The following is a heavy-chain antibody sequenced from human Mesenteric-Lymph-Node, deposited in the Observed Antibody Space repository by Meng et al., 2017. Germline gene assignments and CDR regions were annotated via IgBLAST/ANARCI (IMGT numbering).Heavy chain of an antibody. V-gene: IGHV3-21*01. D-gene: IGHD6-13*01. J-gene: IGHJ4*02. CDR1: GFTFSSYS. CDR3: ARGIAAAGTGH. Sequence: GESLKISCAASGFTFSSYSMNWTRQAPGKGLEWVSSISSSSSYIYYADSVKGRFTISRDNAKNSLYLQMNSLRAENTAVYYCARGIAAAGTGHWGQGTLVTVSS. CDR2: ISSSSSYI.